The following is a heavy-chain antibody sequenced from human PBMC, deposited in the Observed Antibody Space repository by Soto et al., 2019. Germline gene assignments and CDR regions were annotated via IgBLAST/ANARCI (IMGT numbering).Heavy chain of an antibody. V-gene: IGHV4-34*01. J-gene: IGHJ4*02. CDR2: INHTGST. D-gene: IGHD3-10*01. CDR3: ARGVITMVRGVILGFDY. Sequence: QVQLQQWGAGLLKPSETLSLTCVVYGGSFSGYYWSWIRQPPGKGLEWIGEINHTGSTNYNPSLKSRVTISVATAKNQFSLKLSSVTAADTAVYYCARGVITMVRGVILGFDYWGQGTLVTVSA. CDR1: GGSFSGYY.